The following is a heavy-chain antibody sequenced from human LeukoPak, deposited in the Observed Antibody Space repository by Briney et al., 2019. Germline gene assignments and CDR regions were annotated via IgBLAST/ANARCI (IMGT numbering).Heavy chain of an antibody. CDR3: ARQDSSGSPGVQFDY. D-gene: IGHD3-22*01. CDR2: INWNGGST. CDR1: GFTFDDYG. J-gene: IGHJ4*02. Sequence: GGSLRLSCAASGFTFDDYGMSWVRQAPGKGLEWVSGINWNGGSTGYADSVKGRFTISRGNAKNSLYLQMNSLRDEDTALYHCARQDSSGSPGVQFDYWGQGTLVTVSS. V-gene: IGHV3-20*01.